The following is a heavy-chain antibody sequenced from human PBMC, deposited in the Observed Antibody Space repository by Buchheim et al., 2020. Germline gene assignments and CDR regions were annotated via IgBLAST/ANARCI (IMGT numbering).Heavy chain of an antibody. D-gene: IGHD2-2*01. CDR1: GFTFSRYW. CDR2: FNTDGSYT. J-gene: IGHJ6*02. CDR3: ARGHCSSTKCDYYYAMDV. Sequence: EVQLVESGGGLVQPGGSLRLSCAASGFTFSRYWMHWVRQAPGKGPVWVSRFNTDGSYTSYADSVKGRFTISRDNAKNTLYLQMNSLRVEDTAVYYCARGHCSSTKCDYYYAMDVWGQGTT. V-gene: IGHV3-74*01.